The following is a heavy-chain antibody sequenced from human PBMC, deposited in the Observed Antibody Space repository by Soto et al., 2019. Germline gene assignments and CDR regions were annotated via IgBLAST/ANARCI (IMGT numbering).Heavy chain of an antibody. J-gene: IGHJ5*02. Sequence: ASVKVSCKASGYTFTSYYMHWVRQAPGQGLEWMGIINPSGGSTSYAQKFQGRVTMTRDTSTSTVYMELSSLRSEDTAVYYCARDYLSAAGTRWFDPWGQGTLVTVSS. CDR2: INPSGGST. D-gene: IGHD6-13*01. CDR1: GYTFTSYY. CDR3: ARDYLSAAGTRWFDP. V-gene: IGHV1-46*01.